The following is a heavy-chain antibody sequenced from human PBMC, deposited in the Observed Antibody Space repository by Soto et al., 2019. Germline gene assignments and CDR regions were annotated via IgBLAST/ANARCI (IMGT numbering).Heavy chain of an antibody. CDR1: GYTFTSYG. Sequence: ASVKVSCKASGYTFTSYGISWVRQAPGQGLEWMGWISAYNGNTNYAQKLQGRVTMTTDASTSTAYMELRSLRSDDTAVYYCARETHFDIVVLLVVHYYYYGMVDWGQGTTVTVFS. J-gene: IGHJ6*02. V-gene: IGHV1-18*01. D-gene: IGHD2-2*01. CDR3: ARETHFDIVVLLVVHYYYYGMVD. CDR2: ISAYNGNT.